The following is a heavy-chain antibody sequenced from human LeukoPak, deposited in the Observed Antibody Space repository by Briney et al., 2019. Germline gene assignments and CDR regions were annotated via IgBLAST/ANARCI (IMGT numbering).Heavy chain of an antibody. V-gene: IGHV1-18*01. CDR1: GYTFTSYG. Sequence: ASVKVSCKASGYTFTSYGISWVRQAPGQGLEWMGWSSTYNGNTEYAQKHQGRVSMTTDTSTSTAYMELKNLRFDDTAIYYCATYRQVLLPFESWGQGTLVTVSS. CDR2: SSTYNGNT. CDR3: ATYRQVLLPFES. J-gene: IGHJ4*02. D-gene: IGHD2-8*02.